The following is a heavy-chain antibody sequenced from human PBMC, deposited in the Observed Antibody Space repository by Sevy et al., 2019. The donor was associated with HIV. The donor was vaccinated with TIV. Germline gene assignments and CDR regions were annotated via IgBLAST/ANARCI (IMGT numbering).Heavy chain of an antibody. CDR1: GFTFSSYW. J-gene: IGHJ4*02. D-gene: IGHD6-25*01. V-gene: IGHV3-7*01. Sequence: GGSLRLSCAASGFTFSSYWMNWVRQAPGKGREGVANKKQDGSEKYYVDSVKGRFTISGDNAKNSMHLQMNSLRAEDTAVYYCARALAAAASYWGQGTLVTVSS. CDR2: KKQDGSEK. CDR3: ARALAAAASY.